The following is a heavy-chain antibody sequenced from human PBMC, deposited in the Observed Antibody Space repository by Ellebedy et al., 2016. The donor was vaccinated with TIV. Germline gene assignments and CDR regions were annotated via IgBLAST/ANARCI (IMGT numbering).Heavy chain of an antibody. CDR1: GYTFITYA. J-gene: IGHJ5*02. CDR3: ARDISHYGEDA. Sequence: ASVKVSCKAFGYTFITYAIHWVRQAPGQGLEWMGWINAANGNTKYSQTFQGRVTITRDTSSSTAYMELSSLRSEDTAVYYCARDISHYGEDAWGQGTVVTVSS. D-gene: IGHD4-17*01. CDR2: INAANGNT. V-gene: IGHV1-3*01.